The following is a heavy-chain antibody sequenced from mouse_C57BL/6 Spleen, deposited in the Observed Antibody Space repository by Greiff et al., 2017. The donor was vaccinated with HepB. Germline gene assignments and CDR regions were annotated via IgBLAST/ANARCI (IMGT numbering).Heavy chain of an antibody. J-gene: IGHJ2*01. V-gene: IGHV1-82*01. D-gene: IGHD2-3*01. CDR1: GYAFSSSW. Sequence: QVQLKESGPELVKPGASVKISCKASGYAFSSSWMNWVKQRPGKGLEWIGRIYPGDGDTNYNGKFKGKATLTADKSSSTAYMQRSSLTSEDSAVYFCARDGLDDWGQGTTLTVSS. CDR3: ARDGLDD. CDR2: IYPGDGDT.